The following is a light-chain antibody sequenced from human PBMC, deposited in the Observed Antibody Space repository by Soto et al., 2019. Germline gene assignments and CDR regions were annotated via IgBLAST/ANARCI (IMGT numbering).Light chain of an antibody. CDR3: QQSFSTPVT. J-gene: IGKJ4*01. V-gene: IGKV4-1*01. CDR2: WAS. Sequence: DIVMTQSPDSLAVSLGERATINCKSSQSVLYSSNNKNYLAWYQQKPGQPPKLLIYWASTRESGVPDRFSGSGSGPDFTLTISSLQAEDVAVYSCQQSFSTPVTFGGGTKVEIK. CDR1: QSVLYSSNNKNY.